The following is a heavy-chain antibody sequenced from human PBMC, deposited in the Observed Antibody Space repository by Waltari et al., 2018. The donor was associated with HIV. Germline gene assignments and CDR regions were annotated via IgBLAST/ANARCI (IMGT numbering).Heavy chain of an antibody. Sequence: EVQLVQSGGGLVQPGGSLTVACAASGFSFNTYWMSWIRQAPGKGLEGGANIKGDGSEKYDVDSLEGRFTIARDNAENSVYLQMNSLGAEDTAVYYCARFFLGRPELDFDYWGQGTLVTVSS. D-gene: IGHD1-7*01. CDR2: IKGDGSEK. J-gene: IGHJ4*02. V-gene: IGHV3-7*01. CDR3: ARFFLGRPELDFDY. CDR1: GFSFNTYW.